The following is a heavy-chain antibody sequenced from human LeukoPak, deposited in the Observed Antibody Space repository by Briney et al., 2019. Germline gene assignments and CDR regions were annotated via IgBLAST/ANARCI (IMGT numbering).Heavy chain of an antibody. CDR1: GGSISSSSYY. Sequence: PSETLSLTCTVSGGSISSSSYYWGWIRQPPGKGLEWIGSIYYSGSTYYNPSLKSRVTISVDTSKNQFSLKLSSVTAADTAVYYCARLYFYSISSRWFPNAFDIWGQGTMVTVSS. CDR2: IYYSGST. V-gene: IGHV4-39*01. D-gene: IGHD6-13*01. J-gene: IGHJ3*02. CDR3: ARLYFYSISSRWFPNAFDI.